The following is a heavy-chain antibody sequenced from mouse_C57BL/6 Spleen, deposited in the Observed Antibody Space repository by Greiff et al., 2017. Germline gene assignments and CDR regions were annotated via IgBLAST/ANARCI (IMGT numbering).Heavy chain of an antibody. D-gene: IGHD2-5*01. CDR3: ASSYYSNYFAY. CDR2: IWSGGST. CDR1: GFSLTSYG. V-gene: IGHV2-2*01. Sequence: QVQLQQSGPGLVQPSQSLSITCTVSGFSLTSYGVHWVRQSPGKGLEWLGVIWSGGSTGYNAAFISRLSISKDNSKSHVFFKMNSLQADYTAIYYCASSYYSNYFAYWGQGTLVTVSA. J-gene: IGHJ3*01.